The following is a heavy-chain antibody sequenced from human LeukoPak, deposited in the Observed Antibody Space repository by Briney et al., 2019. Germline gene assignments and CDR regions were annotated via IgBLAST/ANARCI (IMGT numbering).Heavy chain of an antibody. CDR3: ARVPRGIPRDY. CDR1: GFTFSSYS. D-gene: IGHD2-21*01. Sequence: PGGSLRLSCAASGFTFSSYSMNWVRRAPGNGLEWVSSISSSSYIYYADSVKGRFTISRDNAKNSLYLQMNSLRAEDTAVYYCARVPRGIPRDYWGQGTLVTVSS. CDR2: ISSSSYI. V-gene: IGHV3-21*01. J-gene: IGHJ4*02.